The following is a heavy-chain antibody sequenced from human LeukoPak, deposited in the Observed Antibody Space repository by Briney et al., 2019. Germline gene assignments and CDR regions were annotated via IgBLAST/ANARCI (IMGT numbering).Heavy chain of an antibody. V-gene: IGHV1-18*01. Sequence: ASVKVSCKASGYTFSNYGISWVRQAPGQGLEWMGWISAYNAATNYAQKLQGRVTMTTDTSTTTAYMELRGLGSDDTAVYYCVRDIGYISGPYYFDYWGQGTLVTVSS. CDR2: ISAYNAAT. CDR1: GYTFSNYG. D-gene: IGHD5-18*01. J-gene: IGHJ4*02. CDR3: VRDIGYISGPYYFDY.